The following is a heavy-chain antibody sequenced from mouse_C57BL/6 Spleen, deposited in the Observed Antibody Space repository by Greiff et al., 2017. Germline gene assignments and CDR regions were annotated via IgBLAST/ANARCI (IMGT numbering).Heavy chain of an antibody. J-gene: IGHJ2*01. V-gene: IGHV1-52*01. CDR3: AREAYSNPHFDY. Sequence: QVQLQQPGAELVRPGSSVKLSCKASGYTFTSYWMHWVKQRPIQGLEWIGNIDPSDSETHYNQKFKDKATLTVDKSSSTAYMQLSSLTSEDSAVYYGAREAYSNPHFDYWGQGTTLTVSS. CDR2: IDPSDSET. D-gene: IGHD2-5*01. CDR1: GYTFTSYW.